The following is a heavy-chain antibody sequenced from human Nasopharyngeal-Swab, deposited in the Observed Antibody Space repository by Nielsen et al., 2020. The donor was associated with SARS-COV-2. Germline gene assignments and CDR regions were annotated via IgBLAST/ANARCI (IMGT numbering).Heavy chain of an antibody. CDR2: IIPNFGTT. J-gene: IGHJ6*02. CDR3: ARDTIFGLALYYYYGLGV. V-gene: IGHV1-69*13. Sequence: SVKVSCKASGYTFTSYGISWVRQAPGQGLEWMGGIIPNFGTTNYAHKFQDRAKITADQSTRTAYMELSSLRSDDTAVYYCARDTIFGLALYYYYGLGVWGQGTTVTVSS. D-gene: IGHD3-3*01. CDR1: GYTFTSYG.